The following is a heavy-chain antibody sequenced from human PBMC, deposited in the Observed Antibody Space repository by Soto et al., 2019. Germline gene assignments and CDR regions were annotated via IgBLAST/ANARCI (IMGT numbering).Heavy chain of an antibody. Sequence: PGGALRLSCAASGFTFSDYYMSWIPQAPGKGLEWVSYSSSENTIHYADSVKGRFTISRDNAKNSLYLQMNSLRAEDTAVYYCVKHHLMVYRGYYFDYWGQGALVTVSS. J-gene: IGHJ4*02. V-gene: IGHV3-11*01. CDR3: VKHHLMVYRGYYFDY. CDR2: SSSENTI. CDR1: GFTFSDYY. D-gene: IGHD3-10*01.